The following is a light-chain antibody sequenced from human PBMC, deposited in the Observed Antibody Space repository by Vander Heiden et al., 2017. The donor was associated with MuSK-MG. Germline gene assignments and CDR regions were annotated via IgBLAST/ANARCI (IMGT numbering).Light chain of an antibody. Sequence: DVVMTQSPLYLPVTLGQPASISCRSSQSLVYSDGNTYLSWFHQRPGQSPRRLISKVSDRDSGVPDRISGIGSGTDFTLKISRVEAEDVGIYYCWQGTHWPPTFGGGTKVEIK. CDR2: KVS. V-gene: IGKV2-30*01. CDR3: WQGTHWPPT. CDR1: QSLVYSDGNTY. J-gene: IGKJ4*01.